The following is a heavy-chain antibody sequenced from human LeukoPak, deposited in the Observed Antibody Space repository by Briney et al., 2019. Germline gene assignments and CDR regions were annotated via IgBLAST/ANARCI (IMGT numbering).Heavy chain of an antibody. D-gene: IGHD1-1*01. V-gene: IGHV3-73*01. CDR1: GFTFSGSA. Sequence: GGSPRLSCAASGFTFSGSAMHWVRQASGKGLEWVGRIRSKANSYATAYAASVKGRLTISRDDSKNTAYLQMNSLKTEDTAVYYCTRRTGTFDYWGQGTLVTVSS. J-gene: IGHJ4*02. CDR2: IRSKANSYAT. CDR3: TRRTGTFDY.